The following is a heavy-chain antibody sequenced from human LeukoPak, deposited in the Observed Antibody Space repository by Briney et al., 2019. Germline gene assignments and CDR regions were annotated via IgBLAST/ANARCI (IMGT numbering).Heavy chain of an antibody. J-gene: IGHJ3*02. CDR3: AKNPAYGDYVWVRGLDAFDI. V-gene: IGHV4-59*05. CDR2: IYYSGST. CDR1: GGSISSYY. Sequence: SETLSLTCTVSGGSISSYYWSWIRQPPGKGLEWIGSIYYSGSTYYNPSLKSRVTISVDTSKNQFSLKLSSVTAADTAVYYCAKNPAYGDYVWVRGLDAFDIWGQGTMVTVSS. D-gene: IGHD4-17*01.